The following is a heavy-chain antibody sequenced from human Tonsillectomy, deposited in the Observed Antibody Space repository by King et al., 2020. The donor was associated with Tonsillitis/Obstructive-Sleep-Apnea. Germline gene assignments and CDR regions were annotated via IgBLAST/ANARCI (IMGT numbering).Heavy chain of an antibody. CDR3: ARAREDYGDYLTWFDY. CDR1: GFTFSSYA. V-gene: IGHV3-30*01. D-gene: IGHD4-17*01. Sequence: VQLVESGGGVVQPGRSLRLSCAASGFTFSSYAMHWVRQAPGKGLEWVAVISYDGSNKYYADSVKGRFTISRDNSKNTLYLQMKSLRAEDTAVYYCARAREDYGDYLTWFDYWGQGTLVTVSS. J-gene: IGHJ4*02. CDR2: ISYDGSNK.